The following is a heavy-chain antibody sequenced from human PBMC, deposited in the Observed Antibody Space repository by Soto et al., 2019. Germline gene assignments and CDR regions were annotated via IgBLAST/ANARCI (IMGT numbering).Heavy chain of an antibody. CDR2: ISTFNSHT. V-gene: IGHV1-18*01. CDR3: VRVVAIPGYPDY. J-gene: IGHJ4*02. Sequence: ASVKVSCKASGGSFSSYIVSWVRQAPGQGLEWMGWISTFNSHTDYAQKVQGRVAMTTDRSTGTAYMELRSLRSDDTAVYYCVRVVAIPGYPDYWGQGTPVTVSS. D-gene: IGHD5-12*01. CDR1: GGSFSSYI.